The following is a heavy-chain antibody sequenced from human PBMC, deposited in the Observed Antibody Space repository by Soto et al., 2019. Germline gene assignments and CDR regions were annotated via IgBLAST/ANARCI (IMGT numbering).Heavy chain of an antibody. Sequence: QVQLVESGGGVVQPGRSLRLSCVASGFTFSSYGMHWVRQAPGRGLEWVAIIWYDGSYKYYADSVKGRFTISRDNSKNTLYLQMNSLRAEDTAVYYCARGYLGDSSSWYGHFDSWGQGTLVTVSS. CDR3: ARGYLGDSSSWYGHFDS. CDR1: GFTFSSYG. V-gene: IGHV3-33*01. CDR2: IWYDGSYK. D-gene: IGHD6-13*01. J-gene: IGHJ4*02.